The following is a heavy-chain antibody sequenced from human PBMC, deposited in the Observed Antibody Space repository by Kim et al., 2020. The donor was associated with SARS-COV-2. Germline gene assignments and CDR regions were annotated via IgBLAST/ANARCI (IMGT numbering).Heavy chain of an antibody. V-gene: IGHV3-23*01. D-gene: IGHD3-3*01. CDR3: VKGAWSDY. Sequence: GVSRYFAESGKGRFTVSRDSARNTLYLQMNSLRADDTAIYYCVKGAWSDYWGPGTLVTVSS. CDR2: GVSR. J-gene: IGHJ4*02.